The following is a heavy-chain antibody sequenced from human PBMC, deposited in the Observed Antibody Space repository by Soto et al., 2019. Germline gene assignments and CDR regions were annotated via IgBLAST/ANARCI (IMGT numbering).Heavy chain of an antibody. D-gene: IGHD4-17*01. CDR3: ARENYGDYINWFAP. J-gene: IGHJ5*02. V-gene: IGHV3-23*01. CDR2: ISVTGSGT. CDR1: GFTFSSYD. Sequence: GGSLRLSCAASGFTFSSYDMSWVRQAPGKGLEYVSSISVTGSGTYYADSVKGRFTISRDNAKNSLYLQMNSLRDEDTAVYYCARENYGDYINWFAPWGQGTLVTVSS.